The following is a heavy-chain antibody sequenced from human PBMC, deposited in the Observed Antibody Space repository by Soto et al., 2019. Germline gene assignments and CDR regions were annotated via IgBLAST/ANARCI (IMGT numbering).Heavy chain of an antibody. V-gene: IGHV1-18*04. D-gene: IGHD2-21*02. CDR3: ARAEKSVTGSIGGN. J-gene: IGHJ4*02. CDR1: GFGYSFSNNG. Sequence: QGQLVQSGPEVKKPGASVKVSCKASGFGYSFSNNGIVWVRPAPGQELEWMGWISGYNGITKYGERVQGRVIMTIDRSTTTGFMEVRNLKNDNTAVYYWARAEKSVTGSIGGNWGKGTLVTVSA. CDR2: ISGYNGIT.